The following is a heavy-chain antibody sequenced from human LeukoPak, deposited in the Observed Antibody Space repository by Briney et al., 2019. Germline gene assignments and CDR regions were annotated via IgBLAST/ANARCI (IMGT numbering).Heavy chain of an antibody. Sequence: PGGSLRLSCAASGFTVSNNYMRWVRQAPGKGLEWVSGINWNGGSTGYADSVKGRFTISRDNAKNSLYLQMNSLRAEDTAVYYCAKGGGSGWSGYYYYMDVWGKGTTVTVSS. V-gene: IGHV3-20*04. CDR1: GFTVSNNY. CDR3: AKGGGSGWSGYYYYMDV. D-gene: IGHD6-19*01. J-gene: IGHJ6*03. CDR2: INWNGGST.